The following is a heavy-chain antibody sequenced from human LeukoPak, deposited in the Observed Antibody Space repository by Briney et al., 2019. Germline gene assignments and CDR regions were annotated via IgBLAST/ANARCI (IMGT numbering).Heavy chain of an antibody. CDR3: ARSLPFDS. D-gene: IGHD3-16*01. CDR2: ISWNSGNI. CDR1: GFTFDDYA. Sequence: GGSLRLPCVASGFTFDDYAMHWVRQSPGKGLEWVSSISWNSGNIDYADSVRGRFTISRDNAKNSLYLQMNSLRPEDTAVYYCARSLPFDSWGQGTLVTVSS. V-gene: IGHV3-9*01. J-gene: IGHJ4*02.